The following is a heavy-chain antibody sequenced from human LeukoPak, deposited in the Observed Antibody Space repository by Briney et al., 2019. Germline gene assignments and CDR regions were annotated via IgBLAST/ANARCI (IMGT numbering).Heavy chain of an antibody. Sequence: GGSLRLSCAASGFTFSSYAMHWVRQAPGKGLEWVAVISYDGSNKYYADSVKGRFTISRDDSKNTLYLQMNSLKTEDTAVYYCTTEYYDYVWGSYRMGPFFDYWGQGTLVTVSS. J-gene: IGHJ4*02. CDR2: ISYDGSNK. CDR1: GFTFSSYA. D-gene: IGHD3-16*02. V-gene: IGHV3-30-3*01. CDR3: TTEYYDYVWGSYRMGPFFDY.